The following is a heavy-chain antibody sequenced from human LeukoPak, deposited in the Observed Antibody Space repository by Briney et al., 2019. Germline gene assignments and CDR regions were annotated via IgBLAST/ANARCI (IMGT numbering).Heavy chain of an antibody. CDR3: AKDWGEATVTNWFDP. CDR2: ISYDGSNK. D-gene: IGHD4-11*01. CDR1: GXTFSSYG. V-gene: IGHV3-30*18. Sequence: GGSLRLSCAASGXTFSSYGIHWVRQAPGKGQEWVAVISYDGSNKFYADSVKGRFTISRDNSKNTLFLQMNSLRPEDTAVYYCAKDWGEATVTNWFDPWGQGTLVTVSS. J-gene: IGHJ5*02.